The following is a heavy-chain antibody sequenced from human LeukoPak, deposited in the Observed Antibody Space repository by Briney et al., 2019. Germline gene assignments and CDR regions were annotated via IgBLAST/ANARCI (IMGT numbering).Heavy chain of an antibody. J-gene: IGHJ4*02. CDR2: ITWNSRNI. Sequence: PGGSLRLSCAASGFTFDDYAMHWVRQAPGKGLEWVSGITWNSRNIGYADSVKGRFTISRDNAKNSLYLQMNGLRTEDTAVYYCVKGDGGHSVADYWGQGTLVTVSS. V-gene: IGHV3-9*01. D-gene: IGHD2-21*01. CDR1: GFTFDDYA. CDR3: VKGDGGHSVADY.